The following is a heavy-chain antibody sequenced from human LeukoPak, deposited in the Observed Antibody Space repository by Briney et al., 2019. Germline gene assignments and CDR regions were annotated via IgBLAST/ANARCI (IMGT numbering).Heavy chain of an antibody. CDR2: ISGSGGTT. Sequence: GGSLRLSCAASGFTFSSYAMSWVRQAPGKGLEWVSAISGSGGTTYYADSVKGRFTISRDNSKNTLYLQMNSLRAEDTAVYYCARGAGYCTNGVCYLDYFDYWGQGTLVTVSS. V-gene: IGHV3-23*01. J-gene: IGHJ4*02. CDR3: ARGAGYCTNGVCYLDYFDY. D-gene: IGHD2-8*01. CDR1: GFTFSSYA.